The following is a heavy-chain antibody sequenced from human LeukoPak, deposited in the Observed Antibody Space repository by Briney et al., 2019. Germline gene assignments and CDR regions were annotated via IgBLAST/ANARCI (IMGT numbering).Heavy chain of an antibody. V-gene: IGHV3-23*01. D-gene: IGHD1-7*01. J-gene: IGHJ4*02. CDR1: GXTFSSYA. CDR3: ARETKIDY. Sequence: GGSLRLSWAASGXTFSSYAMTWVRQVPGKGLEWVSSMIISGGSTYYADSVKGRFTISRDNSKNTLYLQMNSLRVEDTALYFCARETKIDYWGQGALVTVSS. CDR2: MIISGGST.